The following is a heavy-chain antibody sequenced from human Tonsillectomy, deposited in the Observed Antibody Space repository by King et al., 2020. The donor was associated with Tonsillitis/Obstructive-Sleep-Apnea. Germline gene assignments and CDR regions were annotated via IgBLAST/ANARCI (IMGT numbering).Heavy chain of an antibody. D-gene: IGHD3-3*01. J-gene: IGHJ4*02. CDR2: IIPISVTA. V-gene: IGHV1-69*12. CDR1: GGTFSSYA. CDR3: ARGITIFGVVTLLDY. Sequence: QLVQSGAEVKKHGASVKVYCKDSGGTFSSYAISWVRQAPGQGLEWMGGIIPISVTANYAQKFQGRVTITADESTSTAYMGLSSLRSEDTAVYYCARGITIFGVVTLLDYWGQGTLVTVSS.